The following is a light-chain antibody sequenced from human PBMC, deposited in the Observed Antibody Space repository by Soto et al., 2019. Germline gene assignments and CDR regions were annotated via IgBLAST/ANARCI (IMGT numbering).Light chain of an antibody. J-gene: IGKJ1*01. Sequence: DIQMTQSPSTLSASVGDRVTITCRASQSMNDWLAWYQQKPGKAPKVLIYDASSLQRGVPSRFSDSGSGTDFTLTSDSMHPDNVANYYCLRYNAFSQTFGQGTKVEI. CDR2: DAS. V-gene: IGKV1-5*01. CDR1: QSMNDW. CDR3: LRYNAFSQT.